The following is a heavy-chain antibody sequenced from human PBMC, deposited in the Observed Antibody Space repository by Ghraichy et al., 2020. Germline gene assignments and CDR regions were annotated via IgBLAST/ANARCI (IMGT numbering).Heavy chain of an antibody. CDR3: ARVGDYYFDY. Sequence: SQTLSLTCAISGDSVSSTSAGWNWIRQSPSRGLEWLGRTYYRSKWYNDYAESVKSRITINPDTSKNQFSLQLNSVTPEDTAVYYCARVGDYYFDYWGRGTLVTVSS. CDR2: TYYRSKWYN. V-gene: IGHV6-1*01. CDR1: GDSVSSTSAG. J-gene: IGHJ4*02.